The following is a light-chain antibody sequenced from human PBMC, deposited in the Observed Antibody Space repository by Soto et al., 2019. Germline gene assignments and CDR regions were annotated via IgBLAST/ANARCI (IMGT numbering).Light chain of an antibody. CDR3: CSYRGSYV. CDR1: SSDVGGYNY. CDR2: DVN. V-gene: IGLV2-11*01. Sequence: QSVLTQPRSVSGSPGQSVTISCTGTSSDVGGYNYVSWYQQYPGKAPQLMIYDVNKRPSGVPARFSGSKSGNTASLTISGLQAEDEADYYCCSYRGSYVFGTGTKLTVL. J-gene: IGLJ1*01.